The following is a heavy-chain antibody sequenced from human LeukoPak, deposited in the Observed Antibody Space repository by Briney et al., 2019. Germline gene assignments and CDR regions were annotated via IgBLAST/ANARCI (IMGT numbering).Heavy chain of an antibody. J-gene: IGHJ4*02. V-gene: IGHV4-59*01. CDR2: IYYSGST. CDR3: ARVTGYMIEDYFDY. CDR1: GGSISSYY. D-gene: IGHD3-22*01. Sequence: SETLSPTCTVSGGSISSYYWSWIRQPPGKGLEWIGYIYYSGSTNYNPSLKSRVTISVETSKNQFSLKLSSVTAADTAVYYCARVTGYMIEDYFDYWGQGTLVTVSS.